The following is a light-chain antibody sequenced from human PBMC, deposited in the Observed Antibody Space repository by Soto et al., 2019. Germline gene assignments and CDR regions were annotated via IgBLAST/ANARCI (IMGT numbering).Light chain of an antibody. CDR3: QQCYSIPLT. Sequence: DIQMTQSPTSLSTSVRHRVNVTWRSSLNICRNLNWYQQKPGKAPKLLIYTVSNLQAGVPSRFSGRGSGTEFTLTISALQTEDFATYYCQQCYSIPLTFGGGTKVDIK. CDR1: LNICRN. CDR2: TVS. V-gene: IGKV1-39*01. J-gene: IGKJ4*01.